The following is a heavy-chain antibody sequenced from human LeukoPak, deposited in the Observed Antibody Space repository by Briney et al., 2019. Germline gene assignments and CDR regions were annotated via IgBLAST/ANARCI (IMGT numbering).Heavy chain of an antibody. J-gene: IGHJ4*02. CDR1: GFKFRSYS. V-gene: IGHV3-21*01. CDR2: ISSSSSYI. CDR3: TKERRRDDILTGSFSD. Sequence: GGSLRLSCAASGFKFRSYSMNWVRQAPGKGLEWVSSISSSSSYIYYADSVKGRFTISRDNSKNTLYLQMNSLRAEDTAVYYCTKERRRDDILTGSFSDWGQGILVTVSS. D-gene: IGHD3-9*01.